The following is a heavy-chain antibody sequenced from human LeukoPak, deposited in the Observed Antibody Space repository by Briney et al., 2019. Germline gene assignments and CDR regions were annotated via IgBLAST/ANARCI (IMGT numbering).Heavy chain of an antibody. CDR3: AKQSYARSLGE. CDR1: GFPFSDFY. D-gene: IGHD3-10*02. V-gene: IGHV3-23*01. J-gene: IGHJ4*02. Sequence: PGGSLRLFCATSGFPFSDFYMTWVRQAPGKGLEWISTTNSGGTTTYYAESVKGRFTISRDNFKNALYLQMSSLRVEDTAIYYCAKQSYARSLGEGGPGTLVTVSS. CDR2: TNSGGTTT.